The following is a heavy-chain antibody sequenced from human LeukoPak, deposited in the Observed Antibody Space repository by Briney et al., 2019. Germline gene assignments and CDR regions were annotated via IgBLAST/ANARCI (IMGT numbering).Heavy chain of an antibody. CDR2: INSRDGSI. D-gene: IGHD3-22*01. CDR3: ARETYFYDSSGYPHNYFDY. J-gene: IGHJ4*02. CDR1: GFTISTYT. Sequence: GGSLRLSCAASGFTISTYTMNRVRQVPGKGLEWLSYINSRDGSIDYADSVQGRFTISRDNAKNSLYLQMNSLRAEDTAVYYCARETYFYDSSGYPHNYFDYWGQGNLVTVSS. V-gene: IGHV3-48*01.